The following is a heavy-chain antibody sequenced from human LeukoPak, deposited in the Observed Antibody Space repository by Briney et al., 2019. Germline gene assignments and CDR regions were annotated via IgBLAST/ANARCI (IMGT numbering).Heavy chain of an antibody. Sequence: PSETLSLTCSVSGGSISRSDYYWSWIRQPPGKGLEWIGYIYYSGITYYNPSLKSRVTISVDTSKNQFSLKLSSVTAADTAVYYCARDRVAAASLDYWGQGTLVTVSS. D-gene: IGHD6-13*01. CDR2: IYYSGIT. CDR1: GGSISRSDYY. CDR3: ARDRVAAASLDY. J-gene: IGHJ4*02. V-gene: IGHV4-30-4*02.